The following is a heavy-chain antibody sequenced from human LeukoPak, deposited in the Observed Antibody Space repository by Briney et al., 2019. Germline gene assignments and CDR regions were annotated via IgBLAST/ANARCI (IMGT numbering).Heavy chain of an antibody. CDR3: ARDPVLRYFDWSRTCCYYGMDV. CDR1: GGSISSGGYY. J-gene: IGHJ6*02. Sequence: SRTLSLTGTVSGGSISSGGYYWSWIRQHPGKGLEWIGYIYYSGSTYYNPSLKSRVTISVDTSKNQFSLKLSSVTAADTAVYYCARDPVLRYFDWSRTCCYYGMDVWGQGTTVTVSS. D-gene: IGHD3-9*01. V-gene: IGHV4-31*03. CDR2: IYYSGST.